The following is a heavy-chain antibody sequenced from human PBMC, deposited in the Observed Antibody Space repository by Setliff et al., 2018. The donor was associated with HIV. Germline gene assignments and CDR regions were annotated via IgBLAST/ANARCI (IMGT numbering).Heavy chain of an antibody. CDR2: IYYSGST. D-gene: IGHD6-13*01. Sequence: SETLSLTCTVSGGSISSGFYYWSWIRQPAGKGLEWIGSIYYSGSTYYNPSLKSRVTISVDTSKNQFSLKLSSVTAADTAVYYCARHRDPPGSSWIYYYYYMDLWGEGTTVTVSS. V-gene: IGHV4-39*07. CDR1: GGSISSGFYY. J-gene: IGHJ6*03. CDR3: ARHRDPPGSSWIYYYYYMDL.